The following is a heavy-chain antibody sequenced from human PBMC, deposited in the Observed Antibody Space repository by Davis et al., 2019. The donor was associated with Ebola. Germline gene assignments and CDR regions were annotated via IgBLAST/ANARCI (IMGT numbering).Heavy chain of an antibody. CDR1: RFSLRTTRLG. V-gene: IGHV2-5*02. Sequence: SGPTLAHPTQPLTLTYSFSRFSLRTTRLGVGWFRQPPPKALDCLALIYWDDDKRYSPSLKSRLTITKDTSKNQVVLTMTNMDPVDTATYSCAHKAYGSLSNWFDPWGQGTLVTVSS. CDR3: AHKAYGSLSNWFDP. CDR2: IYWDDDK. J-gene: IGHJ5*02. D-gene: IGHD4-17*01.